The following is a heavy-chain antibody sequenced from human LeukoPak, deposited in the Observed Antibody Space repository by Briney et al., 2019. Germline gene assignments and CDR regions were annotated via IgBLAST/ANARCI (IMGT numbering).Heavy chain of an antibody. V-gene: IGHV3-11*01. CDR2: ISSSGSVM. J-gene: IGHJ5*02. CDR1: GFIFSDYY. CDR3: ARAGRYSSSLSWFDP. Sequence: GGSLGLSCAASGFIFSDYYMSWIRQAPGKGLDWVSYISSSGSVMYYADSVKGRFTISRDNAKNSLYLQMNSLRAEDTAVYYCARAGRYSSSLSWFDPWGQGTLVTVSS. D-gene: IGHD6-6*01.